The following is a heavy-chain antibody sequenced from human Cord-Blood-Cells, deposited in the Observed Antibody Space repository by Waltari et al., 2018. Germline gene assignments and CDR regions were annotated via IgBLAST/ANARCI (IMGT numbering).Heavy chain of an antibody. J-gene: IGHJ4*02. CDR3: ARVFSGSFDY. CDR2: IYYSGST. V-gene: IGHV4-39*01. CDR1: GGSIRSSSYY. Sequence: QLQLQESGSGLVKPSETLSLTCTVSGGSIRSSSYYWGWIRQPPGKGLEWIGSIYYSGSTYYNPSLKSRVTISVDTSKNQFSLKLSSVTAADTAVYYCARVFSGSFDYWGQGTLVTVSS. D-gene: IGHD1-26*01.